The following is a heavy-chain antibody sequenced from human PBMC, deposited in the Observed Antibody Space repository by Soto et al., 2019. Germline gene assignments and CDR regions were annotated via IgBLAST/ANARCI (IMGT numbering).Heavy chain of an antibody. CDR2: IFYSGST. V-gene: IGHV4-31*03. CDR1: GGSISSGNYY. D-gene: IGHD2-15*01. Sequence: QVQLQESGPGLVKPSQTLSLTCTVSGGSISSGNYYSSWIRQHPGKGLEWIGYIFYSGSTYYNPSLKSRVTISVDTSKNQFSLKLSSVTAADTAVYYCARGGSGDIVVVAAIDYWGQGTLVTVSS. CDR3: ARGGSGDIVVVAAIDY. J-gene: IGHJ4*02.